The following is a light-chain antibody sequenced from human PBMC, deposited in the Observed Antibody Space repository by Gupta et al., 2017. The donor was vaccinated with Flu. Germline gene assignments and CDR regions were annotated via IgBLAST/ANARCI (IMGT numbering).Light chain of an antibody. Sequence: EIVLTQSPGTLSLSPGERATLSCRASQSVSSSYLAWYQQKPGQAPRLIIYGASSRAPGITDCFGGGGEHKDFTPTSSRQEYEACAEYYEHQNCSPVTFGQGTKLDIK. CDR2: GAS. V-gene: IGKV3-20*01. CDR1: QSVSSSY. J-gene: IGKJ2*01. CDR3: HQNCSPVT.